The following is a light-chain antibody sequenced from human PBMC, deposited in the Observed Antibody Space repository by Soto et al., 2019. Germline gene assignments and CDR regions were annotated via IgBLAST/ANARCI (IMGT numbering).Light chain of an antibody. J-gene: IGKJ4*01. CDR1: QSVSSSY. CDR2: GGS. CDR3: QQYGTSPLT. Sequence: ENVLTQSPGTLSLTPGERATLSCRASQSVSSSYLAWYQQKPGQAPRLLICGGSSRATGIPDRFSGSGSGTDFTLTISRLEPEDFAVYYCQQYGTSPLTFGGGTKVDIK. V-gene: IGKV3-20*01.